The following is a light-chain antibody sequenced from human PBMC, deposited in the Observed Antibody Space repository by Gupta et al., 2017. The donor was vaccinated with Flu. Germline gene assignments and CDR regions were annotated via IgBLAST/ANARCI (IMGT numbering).Light chain of an antibody. CDR1: NIGSNV. CDR2: NNN. V-gene: IGLV1-44*01. CDR3: AAWDDSLNGLWV. J-gene: IGLJ3*02. Sequence: NIGSNVVSWYQQLPGTAPKLLIYNNNQRPSGVPDRFSGSKSGTSASLAIRGLQSEDEADYHCAAWDDSLNGLWVFGGGTKLTVL.